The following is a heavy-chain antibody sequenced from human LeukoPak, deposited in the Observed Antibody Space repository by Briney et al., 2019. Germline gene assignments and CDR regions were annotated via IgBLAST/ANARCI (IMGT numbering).Heavy chain of an antibody. CDR2: ISTSGSHM. J-gene: IGHJ4*02. CDR1: GFAFGSLN. Sequence: PGGSLRLSCAVSGFAFGSLNMNWVRQAPGKGLEWVSYISTSGSHMYYEDSVKGRFTISRDNAKSSLYLQMDSLRAEDTAVYYCAREAPDWYVPDYWGQGTPVTVSS. D-gene: IGHD3-9*01. V-gene: IGHV3-21*03. CDR3: AREAPDWYVPDY.